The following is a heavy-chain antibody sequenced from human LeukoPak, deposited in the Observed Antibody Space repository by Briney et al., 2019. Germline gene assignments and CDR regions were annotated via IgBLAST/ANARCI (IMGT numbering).Heavy chain of an antibody. CDR3: ARFSVGGTYYPNY. Sequence: GGSLKISCQGSGYSFTSSWIGWVRQMPGKGLEWMGIIYPGDSDTRYSPSFQGQVTISADKSISTAYLQWSSLKASDTAMYYCARFSVGGTYYPNYWGQGTLVSVSS. V-gene: IGHV5-51*01. J-gene: IGHJ4*02. CDR1: GYSFTSSW. D-gene: IGHD1-26*01. CDR2: IYPGDSDT.